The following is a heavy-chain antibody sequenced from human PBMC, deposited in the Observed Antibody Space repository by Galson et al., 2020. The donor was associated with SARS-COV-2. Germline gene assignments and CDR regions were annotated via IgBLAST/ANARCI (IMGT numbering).Heavy chain of an antibody. J-gene: IGHJ4*02. CDR1: GFTFSSYW. Sequence: TGGSLRLSCAASGFTFSSYWMHWVRQAPGKGLVWVSRINSDGSSTSYADSVKGRFTISRDNAKNTLYLQMNSLRAEDTAVYYCARDDVDTAMVLGGPADEWGQRTLLTVTS. CDR2: INSDGSST. D-gene: IGHD5-18*01. CDR3: ARDDVDTAMVLGGPADE. V-gene: IGHV3-74*01.